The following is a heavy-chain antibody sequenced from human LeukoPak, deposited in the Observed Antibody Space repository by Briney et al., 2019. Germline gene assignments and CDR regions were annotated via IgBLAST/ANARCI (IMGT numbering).Heavy chain of an antibody. CDR2: IYHSGST. D-gene: IGHD5-18*01. Sequence: GSLRLSCVASGFTVSSNYMSWVRQPPGKGLEWIGEIYHSGSTNYNPSLKSRVTISVDKSKNQFSLKLSSVTAADTAVYYCARDQGQLSRYYYYYYGMDVWGQGTTVTVSS. CDR1: GFTVSSNY. J-gene: IGHJ6*02. V-gene: IGHV4-4*02. CDR3: ARDQGQLSRYYYYYYGMDV.